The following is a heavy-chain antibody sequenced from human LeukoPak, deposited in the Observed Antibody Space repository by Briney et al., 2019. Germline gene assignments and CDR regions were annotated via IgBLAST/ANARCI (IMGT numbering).Heavy chain of an antibody. Sequence: PSETLSLTCAVYGGSFSGYYWSWIRQPPGKGLEWIGEINHSGSTNYNPSLKSRVTISVDTSKNQFSLKLSSVTAADTAVYYCARANGDHGPHYFDYWGQGTLVTVSS. V-gene: IGHV4-34*01. CDR3: ARANGDHGPHYFDY. D-gene: IGHD4-17*01. CDR1: GGSFSGYY. CDR2: INHSGST. J-gene: IGHJ4*02.